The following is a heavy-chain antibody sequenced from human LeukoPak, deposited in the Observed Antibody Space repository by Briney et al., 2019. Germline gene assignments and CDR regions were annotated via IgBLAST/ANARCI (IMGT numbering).Heavy chain of an antibody. J-gene: IGHJ4*02. CDR1: GASISSYY. CDR2: SYYSGST. V-gene: IGHV4-59*01. D-gene: IGHD3-22*01. CDR3: ARGYYDSSGYYYFDY. Sequence: PSETRSLTCTVAGASISSYYWSWIRQPPGKGLEWIAYSYYSGSTNYNPSLKSRVTISVDTSKNQFSLKLSSVTAADTAVYYCARGYYDSSGYYYFDYWGQGTLVTVSS.